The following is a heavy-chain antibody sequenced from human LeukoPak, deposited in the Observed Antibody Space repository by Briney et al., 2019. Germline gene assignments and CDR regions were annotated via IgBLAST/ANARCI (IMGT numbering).Heavy chain of an antibody. J-gene: IGHJ4*02. Sequence: ASVKVSCKASGYTFTGYKMHWVRQTPGQGLKWMGWINPNSGGTNYAQKFQGRVTMTRDTSISTAYMELSRLRSDDTAVYYCARVPLYYYDSSGYFDYWGQGTLVTVSS. CDR3: ARVPLYYYDSSGYFDY. V-gene: IGHV1-2*02. CDR1: GYTFTGYK. D-gene: IGHD3-22*01. CDR2: INPNSGGT.